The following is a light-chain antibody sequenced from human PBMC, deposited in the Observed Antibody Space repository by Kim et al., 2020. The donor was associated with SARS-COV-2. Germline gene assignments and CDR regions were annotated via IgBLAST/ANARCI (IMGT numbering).Light chain of an antibody. CDR1: QSVSSY. Sequence: SPGERATPSCRASQSVSSYLAWYQQKPGQAPRLLIYDASNRATGIPARFSGSGSGTDFTLTISSLEPEDFAVYYCQQRSNRPSITFGQGTRLEIK. CDR2: DAS. CDR3: QQRSNRPSIT. J-gene: IGKJ5*01. V-gene: IGKV3-11*01.